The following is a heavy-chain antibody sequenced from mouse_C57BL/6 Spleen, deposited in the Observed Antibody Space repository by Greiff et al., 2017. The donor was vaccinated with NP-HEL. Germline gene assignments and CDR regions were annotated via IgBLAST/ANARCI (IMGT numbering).Heavy chain of an antibody. D-gene: IGHD4-1*01. CDR1: GYAFSSYW. V-gene: IGHV1-80*01. Sequence: QVQLKESGAELVKPGASVKISCKASGYAFSSYWMNWVKQRPGKGLEWIGQIYPGDGDTNYNGKFKGKATLTADKSSSTAYMQLSSLTSEDSAVYFCAREANWGFAYWGQGTLVTVSA. J-gene: IGHJ3*01. CDR2: IYPGDGDT. CDR3: AREANWGFAY.